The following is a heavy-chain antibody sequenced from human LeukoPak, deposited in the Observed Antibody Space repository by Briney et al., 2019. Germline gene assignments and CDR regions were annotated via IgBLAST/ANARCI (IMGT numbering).Heavy chain of an antibody. V-gene: IGHV3-48*01. Sequence: GGSLRLSCAASGFTFSSYSMNWVRQAPGKGLEWVSYISSSSSTIYYADSVKGRLTISRDNAKNSLYLQMNSLRAEDTAVYYCARLDYYGSGSYWHYYYYMDVWGKGTTVTVSS. J-gene: IGHJ6*03. CDR2: ISSSSSTI. CDR3: ARLDYYGSGSYWHYYYYMDV. D-gene: IGHD3-10*01. CDR1: GFTFSSYS.